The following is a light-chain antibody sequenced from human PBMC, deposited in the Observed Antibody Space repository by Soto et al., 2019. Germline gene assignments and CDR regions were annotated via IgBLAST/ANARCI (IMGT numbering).Light chain of an antibody. CDR3: HQSYSTPT. J-gene: IGKJ2*01. V-gene: IGKV1-39*01. CDR1: QSISSY. CDR2: AAS. Sequence: DIQMTQSPSSLSASVGDRVTITCRASQSISSYLNWYQQKPGKAPKLLIYAASSLQSGVPSSFSGSASATDFTLTISRLEPEDFATYYCHQSYSTPTFGQGTKLEIK.